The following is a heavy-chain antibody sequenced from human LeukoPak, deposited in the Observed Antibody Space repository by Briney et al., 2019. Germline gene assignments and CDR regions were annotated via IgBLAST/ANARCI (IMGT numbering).Heavy chain of an antibody. Sequence: GGSLRLSCTASAFTLSNYGMHWVRQAPGMGLEWVSFIRSGGSDQKYIDSVKGRFTISRDNSKNTVYLQIGSLRAEDTAVYSCVKSGCADIWSGPWGQGTLVTVSS. CDR1: AFTLSNYG. D-gene: IGHD3-3*01. V-gene: IGHV3-30*02. J-gene: IGHJ5*02. CDR3: VKSGCADIWSGP. CDR2: IRSGGSDQ.